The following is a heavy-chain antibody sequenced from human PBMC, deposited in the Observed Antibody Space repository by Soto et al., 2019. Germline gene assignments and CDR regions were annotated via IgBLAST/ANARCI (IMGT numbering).Heavy chain of an antibody. Sequence: SETLSLTCTVSGGSIISSSYYWVWIRQPPRKGLKRIGSINNSGSTYYNTSLRSRVTISVDTSKNQFSLKLSSVTSADTAVYYFARQPRMLTGYSGPFNYWGQGTLVTVS. V-gene: IGHV4-39*01. D-gene: IGHD3-9*01. CDR1: GGSIISSSYY. J-gene: IGHJ4*02. CDR3: ARQPRMLTGYSGPFNY. CDR2: INNSGST.